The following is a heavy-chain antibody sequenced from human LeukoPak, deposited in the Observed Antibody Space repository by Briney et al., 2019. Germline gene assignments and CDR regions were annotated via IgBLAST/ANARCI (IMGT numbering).Heavy chain of an antibody. CDR3: ARDKGLVVTPYDY. D-gene: IGHD4-23*01. CDR1: GFTFTTYW. J-gene: IGHJ4*02. V-gene: IGHV3-7*01. CDR2: IKQDGSEK. Sequence: PGGSLRLSCSASGFTFTTYWMSWVRQAPGKGLEWVANIKQDGSEKHYVDSVKGRFTISRDSAENSLYLQMNSLRAEDTAVYYCARDKGLVVTPYDYWGQGTLVTVSS.